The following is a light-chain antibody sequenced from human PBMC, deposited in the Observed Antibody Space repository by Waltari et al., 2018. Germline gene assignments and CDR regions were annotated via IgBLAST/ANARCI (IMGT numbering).Light chain of an antibody. CDR3: CSYAGSYRV. CDR2: DVS. Sequence: QPALPQPRSVSGSPAQSVTISCTGTSSAVGAYKHVSWYQQHPGKAPKLMIYDVSKRPSGVPDRFSGSKSGNTASLTISGLQAEDEADYYCCSYAGSYRVFGTGTKVTVL. J-gene: IGLJ1*01. CDR1: SSAVGAYKH. V-gene: IGLV2-11*01.